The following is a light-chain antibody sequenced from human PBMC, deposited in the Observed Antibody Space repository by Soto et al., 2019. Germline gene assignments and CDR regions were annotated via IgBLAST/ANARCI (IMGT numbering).Light chain of an antibody. V-gene: IGKV3-11*01. CDR2: DAS. J-gene: IGKJ4*01. Sequence: EIVLTQSPATLSLSPGERATLSCRASQSVSSYLAWYQQKPGQAPRLLTSDASNRATGIPARFSGSGSGTDFTLTISSLEPEDFAVYYCQQRSAWPLTFGGGTKVDIK. CDR1: QSVSSY. CDR3: QQRSAWPLT.